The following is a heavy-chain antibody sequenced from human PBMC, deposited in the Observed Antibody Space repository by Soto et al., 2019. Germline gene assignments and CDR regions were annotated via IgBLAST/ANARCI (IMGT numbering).Heavy chain of an antibody. Sequence: GGSLRLSCSASGFTFSSYAMHWVRQAPGKGLEYVSAISSNGGSTYYADSVKGRFTISRDNSKNTLYLQMSSLRAEDTAVYYCVKVGGGVPAAISHLVYYYYYYGMDVWGQGTTVTVSS. J-gene: IGHJ6*02. V-gene: IGHV3-64D*08. CDR3: VKVGGGVPAAISHLVYYYYYYGMDV. CDR1: GFTFSSYA. CDR2: ISSNGGST. D-gene: IGHD2-2*02.